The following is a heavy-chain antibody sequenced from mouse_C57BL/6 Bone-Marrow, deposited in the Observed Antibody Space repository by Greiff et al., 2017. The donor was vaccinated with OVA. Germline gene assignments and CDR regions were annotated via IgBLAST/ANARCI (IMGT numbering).Heavy chain of an antibody. D-gene: IGHD1-1*01. CDR3: APSPYYGSSYYFDY. CDR1: GYTFTDYY. V-gene: IGHV1-19*01. CDR2: INPYNGGT. Sequence: DVKLQESGPVLVKPGASVKMSCKASGYTFTDYYMNWVKQSHGKSLEWIGVINPYNGGTSYNQKFKGKATLTVDKSSSTAYMELNSLTSEDSAVYYCAPSPYYGSSYYFDYWGQGTTLTVSS. J-gene: IGHJ2*01.